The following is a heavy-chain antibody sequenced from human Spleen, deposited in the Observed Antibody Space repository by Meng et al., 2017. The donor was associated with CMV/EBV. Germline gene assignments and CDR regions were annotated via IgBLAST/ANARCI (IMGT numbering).Heavy chain of an antibody. Sequence: CAASRFTFRTYAMSWVRQAPGKGLEWVSGIRGSGSSTYYADSVKGRFTISRDNSKNTLYLQMNSLRAEDTAVYYCARGPPRGYNWFDPWGQGTLVTVSS. J-gene: IGHJ5*02. CDR1: RFTFRTYA. CDR3: ARGPPRGYNWFDP. D-gene: IGHD1-26*01. V-gene: IGHV3-23*01. CDR2: IRGSGSST.